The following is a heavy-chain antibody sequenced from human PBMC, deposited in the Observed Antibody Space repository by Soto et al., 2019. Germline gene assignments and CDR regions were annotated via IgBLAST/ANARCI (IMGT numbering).Heavy chain of an antibody. CDR3: ARVTYGDNPYYFDY. CDR1: GGSISSSNW. Sequence: SETLSLTCAGSGGSISSSNWWSWVRQPPGKGLEWIGEIYHSGSTNYNPSLKSRVTISVDKSKNQFSLKLSSVTAADTAVYYCARVTYGDNPYYFDYWGQGTLVTV. V-gene: IGHV4-4*02. J-gene: IGHJ4*02. CDR2: IYHSGST. D-gene: IGHD4-17*01.